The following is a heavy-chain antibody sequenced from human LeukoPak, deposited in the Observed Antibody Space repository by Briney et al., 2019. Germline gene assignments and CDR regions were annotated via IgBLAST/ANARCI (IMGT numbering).Heavy chain of an antibody. CDR2: FYVGGAT. CDR1: GXTFSSYA. Sequence: GGSLRLSCAASGXTFSSYAVSWVRQAPGKGLEWVSVFYVGGATYYADSVKGRFTISRDNSENTLYLQMKSLRAEDTAVYYCARGDGYNFFDYWGQGTLVTVSS. V-gene: IGHV3-23*03. J-gene: IGHJ4*02. CDR3: ARGDGYNFFDY. D-gene: IGHD5-24*01.